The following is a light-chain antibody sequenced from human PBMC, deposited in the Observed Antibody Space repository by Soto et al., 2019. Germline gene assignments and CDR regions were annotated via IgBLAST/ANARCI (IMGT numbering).Light chain of an antibody. CDR3: QERPGWPPWT. J-gene: IGKJ1*01. CDR1: QSVSLS. CDR2: DAS. Sequence: EIVLTQSPATLSLSPGGRATLSCRASQSVSLSLAWYQQKPGQAPRLLIYDASKRASGFPARFSGSGSGTDFTLTISSLEPEDFAVYYCQERPGWPPWTFGQGTKVDIK. V-gene: IGKV3-11*01.